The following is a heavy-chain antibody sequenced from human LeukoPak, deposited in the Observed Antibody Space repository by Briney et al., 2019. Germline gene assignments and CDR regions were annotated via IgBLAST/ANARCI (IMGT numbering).Heavy chain of an antibody. D-gene: IGHD3-22*01. CDR2: IYHSGST. CDR3: AREGYYDSSGPSAFDY. J-gene: IGHJ4*02. Sequence: SETLSLTCTVSGYSISSGYYWGWIRQPPGKGLEWIGSIYHSGSTYYNPSLKSRVTISVDTSKNQFSLKLSSVTAADTAVYYCAREGYYDSSGPSAFDYWGQGTLVTLSS. V-gene: IGHV4-38-2*02. CDR1: GYSISSGYY.